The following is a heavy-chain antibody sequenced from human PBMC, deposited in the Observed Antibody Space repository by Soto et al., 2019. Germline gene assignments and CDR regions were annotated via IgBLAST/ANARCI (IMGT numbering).Heavy chain of an antibody. CDR1: GFPFSDYY. CDR3: ARDISEWEPSNLDY. Sequence: GGSLMLSCAASGFPFSDYYMILLSQAPGKGLEWVSYISSSSSYTNYADSVKGRFTISRDNAKNSLYLQMNSLRAEDTAVYYCARDISEWEPSNLDYWGQGTLVNVSA. V-gene: IGHV3-11*06. D-gene: IGHD1-26*01. J-gene: IGHJ4*02. CDR2: ISSSSSYT.